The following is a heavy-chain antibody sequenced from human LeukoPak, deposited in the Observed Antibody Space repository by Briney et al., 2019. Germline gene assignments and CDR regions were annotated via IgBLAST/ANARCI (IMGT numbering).Heavy chain of an antibody. J-gene: IGHJ3*02. D-gene: IGHD3-3*01. CDR3: AREASDFWSGYSNAFDI. CDR1: GGSISSYY. CDR2: IYYSGSN. V-gene: IGHV4-59*01. Sequence: KPSETLSLTCTVSGGSISSYYWSWIRQPPGKGLEWIGYIYYSGSNNYNPSLESRVTISVDTSKNQFSLKLSYVTAADTAVYYCAREASDFWSGYSNAFDIWGQGTMVTVSS.